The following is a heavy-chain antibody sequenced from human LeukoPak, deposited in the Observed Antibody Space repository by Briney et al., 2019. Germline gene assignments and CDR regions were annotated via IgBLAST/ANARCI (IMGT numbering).Heavy chain of an antibody. D-gene: IGHD1-26*01. Sequence: ASVKVSCKVSGYTLTELSMHWVRQAPGKGLEWMGGFDPEDGETIYAQKFQGRVTMTEDTSTDTAYMELSSLRSEDTAVYYCATDGHSGSPRWFDPWGQGTLVTVSS. CDR2: FDPEDGET. J-gene: IGHJ5*02. CDR3: ATDGHSGSPRWFDP. V-gene: IGHV1-24*01. CDR1: GYTLTELS.